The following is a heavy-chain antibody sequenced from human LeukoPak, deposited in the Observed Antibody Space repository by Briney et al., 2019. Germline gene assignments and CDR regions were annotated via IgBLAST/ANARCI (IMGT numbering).Heavy chain of an antibody. Sequence: GGSLRLSCSASGFTFSRYAIHWVRQAPGKGLEYVSAISSNGGSTYYADSVKDRFTISRDNSRNTLHLQMSSLRVEDTAVYYCVKDSSSGIYFDYWGQGTLVTVSS. D-gene: IGHD3-10*01. CDR3: VKDSSSGIYFDY. J-gene: IGHJ4*02. CDR1: GFTFSRYA. CDR2: ISSNGGST. V-gene: IGHV3-64D*06.